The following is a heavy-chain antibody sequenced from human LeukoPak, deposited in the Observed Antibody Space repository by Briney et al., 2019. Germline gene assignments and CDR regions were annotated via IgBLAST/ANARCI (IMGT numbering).Heavy chain of an antibody. V-gene: IGHV3-23*01. CDR2: ISGSGGST. CDR3: AKGGGYSYGYFLDY. J-gene: IGHJ4*02. Sequence: GSLRLSCAASGFTFSSYAMSWVRQAPGKGLEWVSAISGSGGSTYYADSVKGRFTISRDNSKNTLYLQMNSLRAEDTAVYYCAKGGGYSYGYFLDYWGQGTLVTVSS. CDR1: GFTFSSYA. D-gene: IGHD5-18*01.